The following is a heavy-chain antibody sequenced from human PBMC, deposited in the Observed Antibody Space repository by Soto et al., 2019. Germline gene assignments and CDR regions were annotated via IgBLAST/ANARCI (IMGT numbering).Heavy chain of an antibody. J-gene: IGHJ1*01. CDR3: AKDPFYSSGWYQYFQQ. CDR1: GFTFSSYA. V-gene: IGHV3-23*01. D-gene: IGHD6-19*01. Sequence: GGSLRLSCAASGFTFSSYAMSWVRQAPGKGLEWVSAISGSGVSTYYADSVKGRFTISRDNSKNTLYLQMNSLRAEDAAVYYCAKDPFYSSGWYQYFQQWGQGPMMTVYS. CDR2: ISGSGVST.